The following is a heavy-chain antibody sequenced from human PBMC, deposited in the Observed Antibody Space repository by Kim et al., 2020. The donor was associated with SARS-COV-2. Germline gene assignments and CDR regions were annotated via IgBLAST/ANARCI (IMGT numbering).Heavy chain of an antibody. V-gene: IGHV3-48*02. Sequence: GGSLRLSCAASGFTFSSYSMNWVRQAPGKGLEWVSYISSSSTIYYADSVKGRFTISRDNAKNSLYLQMNSLRDEDTAVYYCAREGYDSSGYPRFDYWGQGTLVTVSS. CDR3: AREGYDSSGYPRFDY. J-gene: IGHJ4*02. D-gene: IGHD3-22*01. CDR2: ISSSSTI. CDR1: GFTFSSYS.